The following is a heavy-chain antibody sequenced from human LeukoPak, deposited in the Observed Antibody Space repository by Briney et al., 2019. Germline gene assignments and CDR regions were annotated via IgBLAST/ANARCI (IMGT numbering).Heavy chain of an antibody. CDR2: ITSSGSTDYT. Sequence: GGSLRLSCVASGFNFSSFAMSWVRQAPGKGLEWVSAITSSGSTDYTYYADSVEGRFTISRDNSKNTLYLEMNSLRAEDTAVYYCAKPPHGSGWYTDNWFDPWGQGTRVTVSS. CDR3: AKPPHGSGWYTDNWFDP. CDR1: GFNFSSFA. V-gene: IGHV3-23*05. D-gene: IGHD6-19*01. J-gene: IGHJ5*02.